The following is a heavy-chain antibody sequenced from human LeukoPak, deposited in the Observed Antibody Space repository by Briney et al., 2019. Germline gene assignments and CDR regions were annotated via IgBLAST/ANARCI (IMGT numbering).Heavy chain of an antibody. D-gene: IGHD6-19*01. J-gene: IGHJ5*02. CDR3: ASEGSGLYGVFPIWFDP. V-gene: IGHV3-7*01. CDR2: IKQDGSEK. Sequence: GGSLRLSCAASAFTFSSYSMSWVRQAPGKGLEWVANIKQDGSEKYYVDSVKGRFTISRDNAKNSLYLQMNSLRAEDTAVYYCASEGSGLYGVFPIWFDPWGQGTLVTVSS. CDR1: AFTFSSYS.